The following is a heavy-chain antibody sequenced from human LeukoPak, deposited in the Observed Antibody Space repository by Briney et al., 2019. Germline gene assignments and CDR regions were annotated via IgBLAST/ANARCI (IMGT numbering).Heavy chain of an antibody. V-gene: IGHV1-46*01. CDR3: ARDWGNRNWFDP. Sequence: ASVKVSCKASGYTFTSYYMHWVRQAPGQGLEWMGIINPSGGSTSYAQKFQGRVTMTRDTSTSTFYMELSSLRSEDTAVYYCARDWGNRNWFDPWGQGTLVTVSS. D-gene: IGHD3-16*01. J-gene: IGHJ5*02. CDR2: INPSGGST. CDR1: GYTFTSYY.